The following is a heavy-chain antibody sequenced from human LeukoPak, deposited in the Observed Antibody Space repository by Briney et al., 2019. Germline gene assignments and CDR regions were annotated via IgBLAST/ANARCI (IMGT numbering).Heavy chain of an antibody. V-gene: IGHV3-30*18. CDR3: AKPAYQRGYYDSSGYYFDAFDI. J-gene: IGHJ3*02. Sequence: GGSLRLSCAASGFTFSSYGMHWVRQAPGKGLEWVAVISYDGSNKYYADSVKGRFTISRDNSKNTLYLQMNSLRAEDTAVYYCAKPAYQRGYYDSSGYYFDAFDIWGQGTMVTVSS. CDR1: GFTFSSYG. CDR2: ISYDGSNK. D-gene: IGHD3-22*01.